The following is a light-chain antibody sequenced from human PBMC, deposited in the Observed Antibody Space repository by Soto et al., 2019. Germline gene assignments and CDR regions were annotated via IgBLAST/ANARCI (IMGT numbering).Light chain of an antibody. CDR3: QTWGTGKEVV. CDR2: LNSDGSH. J-gene: IGLJ2*01. CDR1: SGHSSYA. V-gene: IGLV4-69*01. Sequence: QLVLTQSPSASASLGALVKLTCTLSSGHSSYAIAWHQQQPEKGPRYLMKLNSDGSHSKGDGIPDRFSGSSSGAERYLIISSLQSEDEADYYCQTWGTGKEVVFGGGTKLTVL.